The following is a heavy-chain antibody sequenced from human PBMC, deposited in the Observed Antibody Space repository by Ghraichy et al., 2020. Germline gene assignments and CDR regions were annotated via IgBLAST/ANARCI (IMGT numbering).Heavy chain of an antibody. CDR2: IYYGGST. Sequence: GGSLRLSCAASGFTVSSNYMSWVRQAPGKGLEWVSVIYYGGSTYYADSVKGRFTISRDNSKNTLYLQMNSLRAEDTAVYYCAGRPLDSSPYYYYYAMDVWGQGTTVTVSS. V-gene: IGHV3-66*02. CDR3: AGRPLDSSPYYYYYAMDV. J-gene: IGHJ6*02. D-gene: IGHD6-13*01. CDR1: GFTVSSNY.